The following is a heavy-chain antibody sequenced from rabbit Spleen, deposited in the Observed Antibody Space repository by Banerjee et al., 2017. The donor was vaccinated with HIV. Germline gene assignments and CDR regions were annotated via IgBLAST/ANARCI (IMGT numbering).Heavy chain of an antibody. Sequence: QEQLEESGGGLVQPEGSLTLTCTASGFSFSDRDVMCWVRQAPGKGLEWITCINTATGKGVYASWAKGRFAISKTSSTTVTLQMTSLTAADTATYFCARDLVGVIGWNFILWGPGTLVTVS. CDR2: INTATGKG. CDR3: ARDLVGVIGWNFIL. J-gene: IGHJ4*01. D-gene: IGHD1-1*01. V-gene: IGHV1S45*01. CDR1: GFSFSDRDV.